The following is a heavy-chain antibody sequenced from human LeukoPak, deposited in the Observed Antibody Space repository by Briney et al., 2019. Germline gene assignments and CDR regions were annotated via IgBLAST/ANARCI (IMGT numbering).Heavy chain of an antibody. CDR1: GFTFSSYA. CDR3: AIMHGYYDGSGFWVQ. J-gene: IGHJ4*02. V-gene: IGHV3-23*01. CDR2: ISPSGDRT. D-gene: IGHD3-22*01. Sequence: GGSLRLSCVASGFTFSSYAMSWVRQAPGKGLEWVSFISPSGDRTSNADSVEGRFTISRDNTRNTLYLQMNSLRDEDTGVYYCAIMHGYYDGSGFWVQWGQGTLVTVSS.